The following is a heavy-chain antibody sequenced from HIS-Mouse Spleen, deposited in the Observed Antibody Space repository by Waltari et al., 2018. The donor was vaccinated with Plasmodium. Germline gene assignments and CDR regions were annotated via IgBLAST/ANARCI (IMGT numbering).Heavy chain of an antibody. D-gene: IGHD6-19*01. CDR3: ARDGGIAVAGDY. V-gene: IGHV4-39*07. CDR2: SYYSGST. CDR1: GGSISSSSYY. J-gene: IGHJ4*02. Sequence: QLQLQESGPGLVKPSETLSLTCTVSGGSISSSSYYWVWTRQPPGKGLEWIGSSYYSGSTYYNPSLKSRVTISVDTSKNQFSLKLSSVTAADTAVYYCARDGGIAVAGDYWGQGTLVTVSS.